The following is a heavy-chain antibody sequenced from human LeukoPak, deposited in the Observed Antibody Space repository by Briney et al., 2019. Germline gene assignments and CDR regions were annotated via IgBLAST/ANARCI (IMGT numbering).Heavy chain of an antibody. CDR1: GGSVNTYY. D-gene: IGHD2-15*01. Sequence: KASETLSLTCTVSGGSVNTYYWSWIRQSAGKGLEWIGHISTSGSTTYNPSLKSRVTMSVDTSKNQFSLKLSSVTAADTAVYYCARGLYCSGGSCYFDYWGQGTLVTVSS. J-gene: IGHJ4*02. CDR2: ISTSGST. CDR3: ARGLYCSGGSCYFDY. V-gene: IGHV4-4*07.